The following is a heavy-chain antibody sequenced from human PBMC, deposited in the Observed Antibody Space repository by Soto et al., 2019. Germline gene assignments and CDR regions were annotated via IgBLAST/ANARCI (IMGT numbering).Heavy chain of an antibody. D-gene: IGHD2-15*01. CDR1: GFTFSNCW. V-gene: IGHV3-74*01. Sequence: EVQLVESGGGLVQPGESLRLSCAASGFTFSNCWMHWFRQPPGKGLGWVSRIDSDGSRITYADFVKGRFTISRDNAKNTVYLHMNSLTAEDTAVYYCVRTSLVVAVATREDFWGQGTLVTVSS. J-gene: IGHJ4*02. CDR3: VRTSLVVAVATREDF. CDR2: IDSDGSRI.